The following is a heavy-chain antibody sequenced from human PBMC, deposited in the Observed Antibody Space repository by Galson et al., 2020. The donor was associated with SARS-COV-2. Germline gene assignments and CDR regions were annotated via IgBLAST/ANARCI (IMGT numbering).Heavy chain of an antibody. V-gene: IGHV3-30*18. CDR3: AKGGWYYDRSGYFEFDY. Sequence: GGSLRLSCAASGFTFSSYGMHWVRQAPGKGLEWVAVISYDGSNKYYADSVKGRFTISRDNSKNTLYLQMNSLRAEDTAVYYCAKGGWYYDRSGYFEFDYWGQGTLVTVSS. CDR1: GFTFSSYG. CDR2: ISYDGSNK. D-gene: IGHD3-22*01. J-gene: IGHJ4*02.